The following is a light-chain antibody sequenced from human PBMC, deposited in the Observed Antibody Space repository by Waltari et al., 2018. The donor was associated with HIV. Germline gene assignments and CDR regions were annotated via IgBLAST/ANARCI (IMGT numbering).Light chain of an antibody. J-gene: IGKJ4*01. Sequence: IQMTQSPSVVSASVGDNVTITCRASQGVSHWLGWYQQKPGKAPNLLISGASTLQTGVPSRFSGSGSGTDFTLTISSLQAEDVAVYYCQQYYDFVVTFGGGTKVEIK. CDR1: QGVSHW. CDR2: GAS. CDR3: QQYYDFVVT. V-gene: IGKV1-12*01.